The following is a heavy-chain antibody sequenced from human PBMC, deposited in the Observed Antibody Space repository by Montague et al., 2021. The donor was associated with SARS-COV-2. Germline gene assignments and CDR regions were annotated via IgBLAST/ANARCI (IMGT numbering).Heavy chain of an antibody. V-gene: IGHV2-70*01. J-gene: IGHJ4*02. CDR2: IDWDDDK. CDR1: GFSLSTSGMC. D-gene: IGHD3-9*01. CDR3: ARIRDYDILTGSHSGFDY. Sequence: PALVKPTQTLTLTCTFSGFSLSTSGMCVSWIRQPPGKALEWLALIDWDDDKYYSTSLKTRLTISKDTSKNQVVLTMTNMDPVDTATYYCARIRDYDILTGSHSGFDYWARDPWSPSPQ.